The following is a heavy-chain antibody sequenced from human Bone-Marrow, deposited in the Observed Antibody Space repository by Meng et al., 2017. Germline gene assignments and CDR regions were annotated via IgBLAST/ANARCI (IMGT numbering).Heavy chain of an antibody. J-gene: IGHJ3*02. V-gene: IGHV4-61*05. CDR2: IYYSGST. CDR3: ARVEYDSSGYLGTVAFDI. Sequence: GSLRLSCTVSGGSISSSSYYWGWIRQPPGKGLEWIGYIYYSGSTNYNPSLKSRVTISVDTSKNQFSLKLSSATAADTAVYYCARVEYDSSGYLGTVAFDIWGQGTMVTVSS. CDR1: GGSISSSSYY. D-gene: IGHD3-22*01.